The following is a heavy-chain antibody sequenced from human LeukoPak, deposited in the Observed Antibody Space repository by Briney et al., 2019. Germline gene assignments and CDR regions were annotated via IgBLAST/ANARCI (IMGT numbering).Heavy chain of an antibody. Sequence: ASVKVSCKASGYTYTSYGISWVRQAPGQGLEWMGWISAYNGNTNNAQKLQGRVTMTTDTSTSTAYMELRSLRSDDTAVYYCARDAQQLVRDNWFDPWGQGTLVTVSS. D-gene: IGHD6-13*01. J-gene: IGHJ5*02. CDR3: ARDAQQLVRDNWFDP. CDR1: GYTYTSYG. V-gene: IGHV1-18*01. CDR2: ISAYNGNT.